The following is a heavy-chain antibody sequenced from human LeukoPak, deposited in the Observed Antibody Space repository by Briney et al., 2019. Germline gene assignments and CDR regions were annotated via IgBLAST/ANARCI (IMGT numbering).Heavy chain of an antibody. V-gene: IGHV5-51*01. D-gene: IGHD6-6*01. CDR3: ARRIAARFGWVDY. Sequence: GESLKISCKGSGYSFTSYWIGWVRQMPGKGLGWIGIIYPGDSDTRYSPSFQGQVTISADKSISTAYLQWSSLKASDTAMYYCARRIAARFGWVDYWGQGTLVTVSS. J-gene: IGHJ4*02. CDR1: GYSFTSYW. CDR2: IYPGDSDT.